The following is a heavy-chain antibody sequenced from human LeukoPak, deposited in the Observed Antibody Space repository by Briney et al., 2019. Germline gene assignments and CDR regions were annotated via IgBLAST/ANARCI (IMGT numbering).Heavy chain of an antibody. J-gene: IGHJ4*02. CDR3: AKTTTGYSSGRYPAWPIDY. Sequence: GGSLTLSCAVSGFTFGSYAKYWVRKAPAQGLEWVSGIFGSGGSAHYADSVKGRFTISRDNSKNTVYLQMDSLRAEDTATYYCAKTTTGYSSGRYPAWPIDYWGQGTLVTVSS. CDR2: IFGSGGSA. V-gene: IGHV3-23*01. CDR1: GFTFGSYA. D-gene: IGHD2-15*01.